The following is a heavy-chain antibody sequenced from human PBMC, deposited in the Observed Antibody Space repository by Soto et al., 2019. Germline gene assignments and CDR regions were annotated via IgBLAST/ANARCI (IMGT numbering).Heavy chain of an antibody. Sequence: QVQLVESGGGVVQPGRSLRLSCAASGFTFSSYAMHWVRQAPGKGLEWVAVISYDGSDSYYADSVKGRFTISRDNSKNTLYLQLNSLRADDTAVYYCARAGGWTRRGWFDPWGQGTLVTVSS. D-gene: IGHD6-19*01. J-gene: IGHJ5*02. V-gene: IGHV3-30-3*01. CDR3: ARAGGWTRRGWFDP. CDR1: GFTFSSYA. CDR2: ISYDGSDS.